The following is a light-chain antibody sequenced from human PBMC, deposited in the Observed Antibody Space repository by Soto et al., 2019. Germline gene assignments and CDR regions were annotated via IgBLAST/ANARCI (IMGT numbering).Light chain of an antibody. CDR2: SNN. V-gene: IGLV1-44*01. CDR3: SAWDDSLGGV. CDR1: SSNIGSNT. J-gene: IGLJ1*01. Sequence: QTVLTQPPSASGTPGQRVTISCSGSSSNIGSNTVNWYQQIPGTAPKLLIYSNNQRPSGVPDRFSGSKSGTSASLAISGLQSEDEADYYCSAWDDSLGGVFGTGTKLTVL.